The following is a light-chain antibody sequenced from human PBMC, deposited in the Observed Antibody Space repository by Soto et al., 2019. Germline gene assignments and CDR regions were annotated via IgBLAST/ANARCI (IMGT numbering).Light chain of an antibody. CDR3: QKDSNSRPWT. CDR2: AAS. V-gene: IGKV1-27*01. Sequence: DIQMTQSPSSLSASLGDRVTIACLASQGISNPLAWYQQHPGKVPKLLISAASTFQSGVQSRFSGSGAGTDFTNTISSLQPANVATYSDQKDSNSRPWTFGQGTKVEIK. J-gene: IGKJ1*01. CDR1: QGISNP.